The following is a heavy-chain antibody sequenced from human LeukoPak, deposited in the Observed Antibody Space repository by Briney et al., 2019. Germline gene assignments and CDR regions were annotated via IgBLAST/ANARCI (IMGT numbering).Heavy chain of an antibody. CDR3: TWSSSRNYYYGMDV. CDR1: GGSISSYY. D-gene: IGHD6-13*01. V-gene: IGHV4-34*01. CDR2: INHSGST. J-gene: IGHJ6*04. Sequence: SETLSLTCTVSGGSISSYYWSWIRQPPGKGLEWIGEINHSGSTNYNPSLKSRVTISVDTSKNQFSLKLSSVTAADTAVYYCTWSSSRNYYYGMDVWGKGTTVTVSS.